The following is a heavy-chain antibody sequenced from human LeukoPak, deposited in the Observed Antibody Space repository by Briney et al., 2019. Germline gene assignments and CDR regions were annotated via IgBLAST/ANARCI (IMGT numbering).Heavy chain of an antibody. Sequence: PSETLSLTCAVYGGSFSGYYWSWIRQPPGKGLEWIGEINHSGSTNYNPSLKSRVTISVDTSKNQFSLKLSSVTAADTAVYYCATVSPTTFDYWGQGTLVTVSS. V-gene: IGHV4-34*01. CDR3: ATVSPTTFDY. CDR1: GGSFSGYY. J-gene: IGHJ4*02. CDR2: INHSGST. D-gene: IGHD1/OR15-1a*01.